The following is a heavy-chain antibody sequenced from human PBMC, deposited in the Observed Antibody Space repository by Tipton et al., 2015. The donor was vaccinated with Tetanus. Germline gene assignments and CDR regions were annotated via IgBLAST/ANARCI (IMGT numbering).Heavy chain of an antibody. V-gene: IGHV3-21*01. D-gene: IGHD2-15*01. J-gene: IGHJ4*02. CDR2: ISGGSHVT. CDR3: AREADCSGGSCFSGDFDT. CDR1: GFTFSSYS. Sequence: SLRLSCAASGFTFSSYSMNWVRQAPGKGLEWVASISGGSHVTFYADSVKGRFTISRDNAKNSLYLQMNSLRAEDTALYYCAREADCSGGSCFSGDFDTWGQGTQVTVSS.